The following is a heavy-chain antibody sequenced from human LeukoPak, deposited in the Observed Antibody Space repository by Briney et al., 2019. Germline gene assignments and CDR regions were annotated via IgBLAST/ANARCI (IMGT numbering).Heavy chain of an antibody. Sequence: PSETLSLTCTVSGGSISSYYWSWIRQPPGKGLEWIGYIYYSGSTNYNPSLKSRVTISVDTSKNQFSLNLSSVTAADTAVYYCARSESLAARPFDYWGQGTLVTVSS. CDR3: ARSESLAARPFDY. CDR1: GGSISSYY. CDR2: IYYSGST. J-gene: IGHJ4*02. D-gene: IGHD6-6*01. V-gene: IGHV4-59*01.